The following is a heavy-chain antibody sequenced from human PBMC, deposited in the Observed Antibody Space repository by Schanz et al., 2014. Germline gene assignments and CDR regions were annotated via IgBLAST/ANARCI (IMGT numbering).Heavy chain of an antibody. J-gene: IGHJ3*01. D-gene: IGHD3-10*01. CDR2: IYYSGTT. Sequence: QLQLQESGPGLVKPSETLSLTCTVSGGSISSSSYFWGWIRQPPGKGLEWIGSIYYSGTTNYSPSLNSRVTISLDMSKKSFSLNLSSVTTADAAVYYCARDPWVGEKDAFDFWGQGTMVIVSS. V-gene: IGHV4-61*05. CDR3: ARDPWVGEKDAFDF. CDR1: GGSISSSSYF.